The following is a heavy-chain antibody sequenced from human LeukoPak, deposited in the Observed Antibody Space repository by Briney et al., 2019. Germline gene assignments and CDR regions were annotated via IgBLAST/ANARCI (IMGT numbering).Heavy chain of an antibody. CDR2: ILYDGRKV. V-gene: IGHV3-33*01. Sequence: GMSLRLSCAASGFTFRNYGMHWVRQAPGEGLEWVALILYDGRKVYHADSVKGRFTISRDNSKNTLYLQMNSLRAEDTALYYCARDDDYGGNNLDYWGQGTLVTVSS. J-gene: IGHJ4*02. CDR3: ARDDDYGGNNLDY. D-gene: IGHD4-23*01. CDR1: GFTFRNYG.